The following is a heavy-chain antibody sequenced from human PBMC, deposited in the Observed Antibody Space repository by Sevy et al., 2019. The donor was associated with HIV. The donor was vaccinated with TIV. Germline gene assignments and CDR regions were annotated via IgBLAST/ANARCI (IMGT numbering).Heavy chain of an antibody. CDR2: IRGRGGTT. V-gene: IGHV3-23*01. D-gene: IGHD3-3*01. Sequence: GGSLSLSGPPPESPFSSYPRAWFPRPPGRGRGGVSPIRGRGGTTYYADSVKGRFTISRDNSKNTLYLQMNSLRAEDTAVYYCAKWSLGSGYSRYNWFDPWGQGTLVTVSS. CDR1: ESPFSSYP. CDR3: AKWSLGSGYSRYNWFDP. J-gene: IGHJ5*02.